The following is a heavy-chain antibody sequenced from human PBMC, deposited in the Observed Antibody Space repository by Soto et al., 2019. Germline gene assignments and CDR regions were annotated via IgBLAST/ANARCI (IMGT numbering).Heavy chain of an antibody. CDR1: GGTFSSYA. Sequence: QVQLVQSGAEVKKPGSSVQVSCKASGGTFSSYAISWVRQAPGQGLEWMGGIIPIFGTANYAQKFQGRVTITADKSTSTAYMELSSLRSEDTAVYYCASAKGVWSGLGRVNGMDVWGQGTTVTVSS. J-gene: IGHJ6*02. CDR2: IIPIFGTA. V-gene: IGHV1-69*06. D-gene: IGHD3-3*01. CDR3: ASAKGVWSGLGRVNGMDV.